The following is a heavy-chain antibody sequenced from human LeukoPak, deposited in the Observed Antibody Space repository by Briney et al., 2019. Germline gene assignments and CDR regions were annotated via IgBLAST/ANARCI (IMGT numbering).Heavy chain of an antibody. CDR1: GFTFSSYS. CDR3: ARERGATPYAFDI. V-gene: IGHV3-21*01. CDR2: ISSSSSYI. Sequence: GGSLRLSCAASGFTFSSYSMNWVRQAPGKGLEWVSSISSSSSYIYYADSVKGRFTISRDNAKNSLYLQMNSLRAEDTAVYYCARERGATPYAFDIWGQGTMVTVSS. J-gene: IGHJ3*02. D-gene: IGHD1-26*01.